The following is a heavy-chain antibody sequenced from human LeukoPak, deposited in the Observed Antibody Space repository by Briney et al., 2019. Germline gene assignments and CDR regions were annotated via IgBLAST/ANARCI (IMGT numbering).Heavy chain of an antibody. V-gene: IGHV3-30*04. CDR1: GFTSSSYA. D-gene: IGHD3-10*01. J-gene: IGHJ6*01. CDR2: ISADGTSQ. CDR3: ARRHYYGSGNYKGNGMDG. Sequence: GGSLRLSCAAAGFTSSSYAFHWVRQAPGKGLEWVAVISADGTSQKYADSVKGRFTISRDDSKNTLYLQLNSLSAEDTAVYYCARRHYYGSGNYKGNGMDGWGQGTTVTVSS.